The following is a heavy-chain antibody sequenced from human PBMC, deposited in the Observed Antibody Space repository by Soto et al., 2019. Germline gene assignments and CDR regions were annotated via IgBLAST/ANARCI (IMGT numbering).Heavy chain of an antibody. D-gene: IGHD2-2*01. V-gene: IGHV3-7*01. CDR3: ARLVVPAATWSYYYYYYYMDV. CDR1: GFTFSSYW. J-gene: IGHJ6*03. CDR2: IKQDGSEK. Sequence: PGGSLRLSCAASGFTFSSYWMSWVRQAPGKGLEWVANIKQDGSEKYYVDSVKGRFTISRDNAKNSLYLQMNSLRAEDTAVYYCARLVVPAATWSYYYYYYYMDVWGKGTTVSV.